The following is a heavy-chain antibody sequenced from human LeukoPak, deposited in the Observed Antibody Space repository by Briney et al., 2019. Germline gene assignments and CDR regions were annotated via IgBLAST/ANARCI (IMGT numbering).Heavy chain of an antibody. Sequence: SETLSLTCTVSGGSISSYYWSWIRQPPGKGLEWIGYIYYSGSTNYNPSLKSRVTISVDTSKNQFSLKLSSVTAADTAVYYCARSPPYYHDSSGYYPPWDYWGQGTLVTVSS. D-gene: IGHD3-22*01. CDR2: IYYSGST. CDR3: ARSPPYYHDSSGYYPPWDY. J-gene: IGHJ4*02. V-gene: IGHV4-59*01. CDR1: GGSISSYY.